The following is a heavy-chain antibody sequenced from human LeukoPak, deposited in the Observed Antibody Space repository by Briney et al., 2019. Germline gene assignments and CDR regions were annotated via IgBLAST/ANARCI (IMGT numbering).Heavy chain of an antibody. D-gene: IGHD2-15*01. Sequence: SETLSLTCTVSGGSISYYYWSWIRQSPGKGLEWIGYIYYNGSTNYNPSLKSRVTISVDMSKNQFSLKVTSVTAADTAIYFCARKGGHFDYWGQGTLVTVSS. CDR3: ARKGGHFDY. CDR1: GGSISYYY. J-gene: IGHJ4*02. V-gene: IGHV4-59*01. CDR2: IYYNGST.